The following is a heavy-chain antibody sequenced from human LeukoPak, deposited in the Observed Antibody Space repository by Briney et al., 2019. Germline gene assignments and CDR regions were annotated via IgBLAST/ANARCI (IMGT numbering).Heavy chain of an antibody. V-gene: IGHV3-21*01. Sequence: PGGSLRLSCAASGXTFSSYSVNWVRQAPGKGLEWVSSISSSSSYIYYADSVKGRFSISRDNAKNSLYLQMNSLGAEDTAVYYCARVRRVIEYWGQGTLVTVSS. CDR2: ISSSSSYI. CDR3: ARVRRVIEY. D-gene: IGHD2-21*01. CDR1: GXTFSSYS. J-gene: IGHJ4*02.